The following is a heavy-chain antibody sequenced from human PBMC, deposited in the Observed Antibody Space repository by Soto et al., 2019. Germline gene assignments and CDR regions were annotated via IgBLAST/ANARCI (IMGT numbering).Heavy chain of an antibody. CDR1: GGSVGSGDYY. Sequence: QVQLQESGPGLVKPSQTVSLTCTVSGGSVGSGDYYWSWIRQPPGNGLEWIGHNHYSGSTYYTPPFESRVTISLDAPKNQFSLTLRSVTAADTAVYYCARASLLEQLGYCGQGTQVTVSS. V-gene: IGHV4-30-4*01. CDR3: ARASLLEQLGY. CDR2: NHYSGST. D-gene: IGHD6-13*01. J-gene: IGHJ4*02.